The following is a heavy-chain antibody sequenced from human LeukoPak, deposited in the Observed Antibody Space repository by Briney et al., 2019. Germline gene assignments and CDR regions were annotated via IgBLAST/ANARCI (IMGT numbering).Heavy chain of an antibody. CDR2: IGDAGT. D-gene: IGHD3-16*01. Sequence: PGGSLRLSCAASGFTFNDFAMTWVRQAPGKGLEWVSSIGDAGTYYADSVKGRFTISRDNSKNMLYLQLNSLRDGDTAMYYCAKNLGPFDVRGQGTMVTVSS. V-gene: IGHV3-23*01. CDR1: GFTFNDFA. CDR3: AKNLGPFDV. J-gene: IGHJ3*01.